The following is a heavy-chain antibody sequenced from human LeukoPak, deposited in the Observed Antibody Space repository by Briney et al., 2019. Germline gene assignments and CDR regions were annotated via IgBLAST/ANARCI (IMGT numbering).Heavy chain of an antibody. CDR1: GDSISSSSYY. Sequence: SETLSLTCTVSGDSISSSSYYWGWIRQPPGKRLEWIGSIYCSGSTYYNPSLKSRVTISVDTSKNQFSLKLTSVTAADTAVYYCARGLIWSQGTLVTVSS. CDR3: ARGLI. D-gene: IGHD3-16*01. J-gene: IGHJ4*02. CDR2: IYCSGST. V-gene: IGHV4-39*01.